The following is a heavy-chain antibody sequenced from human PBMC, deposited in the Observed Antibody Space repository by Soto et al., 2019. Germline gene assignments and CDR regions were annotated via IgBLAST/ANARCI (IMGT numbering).Heavy chain of an antibody. V-gene: IGHV1-69*05. CDR1: GGTFRSYA. CDR2: IIPIFGTE. Sequence: GASVKVSCKASGGTFRSYAISWVRQAPGQGLEWMGGIIPIFGTENYAQKFQCSGRITTDESTSTACVALSNLRSENTAVYSCARDAGLFASLVTTNFYYWGQGTLVTVAS. D-gene: IGHD4-4*01. J-gene: IGHJ4*02. CDR3: ARDAGLFASLVTTNFYY.